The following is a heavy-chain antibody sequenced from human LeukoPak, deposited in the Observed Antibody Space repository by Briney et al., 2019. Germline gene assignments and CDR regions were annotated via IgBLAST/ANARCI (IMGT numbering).Heavy chain of an antibody. CDR3: TTGRRYQLYDY. CDR2: FAPEDGEA. V-gene: IGHV1-24*01. CDR1: GNTLTELS. Sequence: GASVKVSCKVFGNTLTELSMQWVRQAPGKGLESMGGFAPEDGEAIYAQQFQGRLTMTEDTSTDTAYMELSRLTSEDTAVYYCTTGRRYQLYDYWGQGTLVTVSS. D-gene: IGHD1-1*01. J-gene: IGHJ4*02.